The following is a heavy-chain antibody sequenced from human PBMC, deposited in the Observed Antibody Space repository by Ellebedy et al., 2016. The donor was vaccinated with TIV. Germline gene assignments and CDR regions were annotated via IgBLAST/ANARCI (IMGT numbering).Heavy chain of an antibody. D-gene: IGHD3-9*01. V-gene: IGHV4-39*01. CDR1: GGSISSSSYY. J-gene: IGHJ4*02. CDR2: IYYSGST. CDR3: ARGVDYDILTGHFDY. Sequence: MPSETLSLTCTVSGGSISSSSYYWGWIRQPPGKGLEWIGSIYYSGSTYYNPSLKSRFTISVDTSKNQFSLKLSSVTAADTAVYYCARGVDYDILTGHFDYWGQGTLVTVSS.